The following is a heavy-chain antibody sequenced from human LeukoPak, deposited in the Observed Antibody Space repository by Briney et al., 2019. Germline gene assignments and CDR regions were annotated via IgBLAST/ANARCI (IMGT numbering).Heavy chain of an antibody. Sequence: SETLSLTCAVYGESMTGHYWTWIRQPPGKRLEWIGEIHHSGGINPNPSLKNRVTMSIDMSKNQFSLKLKSVTAADTAVYYCARATASGSGRAYDHWAQGNLVPVSS. D-gene: IGHD3-10*01. J-gene: IGHJ4*02. V-gene: IGHV4-34*01. CDR1: GESMTGHY. CDR3: ARATASGSGRAYDH. CDR2: IHHSGGI.